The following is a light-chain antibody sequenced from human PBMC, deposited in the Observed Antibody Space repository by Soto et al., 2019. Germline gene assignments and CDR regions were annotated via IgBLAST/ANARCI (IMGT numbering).Light chain of an antibody. CDR3: QQYGTSPPWT. CDR1: QSVSSSY. Sequence: EIVLTQSPCTLSLSPGERAILSCRASQSVSSSYLAWYQQKPGQAPRLLIYGAASRATGIPDRFSGSGSGTDFTLTISRLEPEDFAVYFCQQYGTSPPWTFGQGTKVDIK. CDR2: GAA. V-gene: IGKV3-20*01. J-gene: IGKJ1*01.